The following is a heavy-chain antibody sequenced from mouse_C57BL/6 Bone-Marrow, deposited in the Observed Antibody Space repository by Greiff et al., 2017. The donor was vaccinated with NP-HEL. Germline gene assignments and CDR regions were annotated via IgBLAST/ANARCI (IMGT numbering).Heavy chain of an antibody. CDR3: ASGTTVGYVDY. CDR1: GYTFTSYW. Sequence: QVQLQQPGAELVRPGSSVKLSCKASGYTFTSYWMDWVKQRPGQGLEWIGNIYPSASETHYNQKFKDKATLTVDKSASTAYMQLSSLTSEDSAVYYWASGTTVGYVDYWGQGTTLTVAS. CDR2: IYPSASET. V-gene: IGHV1-61*01. D-gene: IGHD1-1*01. J-gene: IGHJ2*01.